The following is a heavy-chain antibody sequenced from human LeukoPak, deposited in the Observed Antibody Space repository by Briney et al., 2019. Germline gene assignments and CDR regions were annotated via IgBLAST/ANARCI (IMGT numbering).Heavy chain of an antibody. Sequence: PSETLSLTCTVSGGSISNYYWSWIRQPARKGLEWIGRFYTSGSTIYNPSLKSRVTMSVDTSKNQFSLKLTSVTAADTAVYYCARQGYCGGTTCYSSWFDPWGQGTLVTVSS. J-gene: IGHJ5*02. V-gene: IGHV4-4*07. CDR3: ARQGYCGGTTCYSSWFDP. CDR1: GGSISNYY. CDR2: FYTSGST. D-gene: IGHD2-15*01.